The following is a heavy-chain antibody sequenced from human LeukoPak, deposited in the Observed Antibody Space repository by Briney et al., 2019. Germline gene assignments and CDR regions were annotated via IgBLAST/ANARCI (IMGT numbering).Heavy chain of an antibody. CDR1: GYTFTSYG. J-gene: IGHJ5*02. CDR3: ARVLDYYDSSGSGGDWFDP. Sequence: GASVKVSCKASGYTFTSYGISWVRQAPGQGLEWMGWISAYNGNTNYAQKLQGRVTMTTDTSTSTAYLELRSLRSDDTAVYYCARVLDYYDSSGSGGDWFDPWGQGTLVTVSS. D-gene: IGHD3-22*01. CDR2: ISAYNGNT. V-gene: IGHV1-18*01.